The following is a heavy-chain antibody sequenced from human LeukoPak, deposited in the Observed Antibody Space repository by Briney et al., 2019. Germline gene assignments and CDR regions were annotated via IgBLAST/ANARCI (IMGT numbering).Heavy chain of an antibody. CDR2: IYYSGST. CDR1: GGSISSYY. CDR3: ARRQVGEYSSWGPPGDLDY. V-gene: IGHV4-59*12. D-gene: IGHD6-6*01. Sequence: SETLSLTCTVSGGSISSYYWSWIRQPPAKGLEWIGYIYYSGSTNYNPSLKSRVTISVDTSKNQFSLKLSSVTAADTAVYYCARRQVGEYSSWGPPGDLDYWGQGTLVTVSS. J-gene: IGHJ4*02.